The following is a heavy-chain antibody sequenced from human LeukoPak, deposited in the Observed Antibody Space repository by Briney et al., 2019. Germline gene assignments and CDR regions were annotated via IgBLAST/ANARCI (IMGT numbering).Heavy chain of an antibody. V-gene: IGHV3-23*01. Sequence: PGGSLRLSCAASGFTFSSYAMSWVRQAPGKGLEWVSAISGSGGSTYYADSVKGRFTISRDNSKNTLYLQMNSLRAEDTAVYYCAKDLVPLTRGGGSGSYSPLDYWGQGTLVTVSS. CDR2: ISGSGGST. D-gene: IGHD3-10*01. J-gene: IGHJ4*02. CDR3: AKDLVPLTRGGGSGSYSPLDY. CDR1: GFTFSSYA.